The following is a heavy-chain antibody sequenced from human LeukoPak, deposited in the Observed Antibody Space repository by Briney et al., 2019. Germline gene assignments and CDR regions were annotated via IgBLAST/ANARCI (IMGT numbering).Heavy chain of an antibody. CDR3: ARDRPQQLGAFDI. CDR2: INPNSGGT. Sequence: ASVKVSCKASGYTFTGYYMHWVRQAPGQGLEWMGWINPNSGGTNYAQKFQGRVTMTRDTSTSTVYMELSSLRSEDTAVYYCARDRPQQLGAFDIWGQGTMVTVSS. J-gene: IGHJ3*02. D-gene: IGHD6-13*01. CDR1: GYTFTGYY. V-gene: IGHV1-2*02.